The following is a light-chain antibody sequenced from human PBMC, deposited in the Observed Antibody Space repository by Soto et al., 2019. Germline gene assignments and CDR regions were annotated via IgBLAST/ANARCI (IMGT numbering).Light chain of an antibody. CDR2: GAS. V-gene: IGKV3-20*01. J-gene: IGKJ1*01. CDR3: QHYVSSPWT. CDR1: QSVSSSY. Sequence: EIVLTQSPGTLSLSPGERATLSCRASQSVSSSYLAWYQQKPGQAPRLLIYGASIRATGIPDRFSGSGSGTDFTLSISRLEPEDFAVYYCQHYVSSPWTFGQGTKVDI.